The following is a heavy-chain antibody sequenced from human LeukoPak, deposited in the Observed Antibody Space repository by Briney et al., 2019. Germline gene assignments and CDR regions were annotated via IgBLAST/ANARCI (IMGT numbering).Heavy chain of an antibody. CDR1: GYTFTSYD. CDR3: ARGNPSLSYYDFWSGYQNWFDP. CDR2: MNPNSGNT. Sequence: ASVKVSCKASGYTFTSYDINWVRQATGQGLEWMGWMNPNSGNTGYAQKFQGRVTITRNTSISTAYMELSSLRSEDTAVYYCARGNPSLSYYDFWSGYQNWFDPWGQGTLVTVSS. J-gene: IGHJ5*02. D-gene: IGHD3-3*01. V-gene: IGHV1-8*03.